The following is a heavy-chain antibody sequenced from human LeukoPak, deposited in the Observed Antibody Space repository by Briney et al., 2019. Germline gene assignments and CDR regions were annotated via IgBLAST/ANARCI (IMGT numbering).Heavy chain of an antibody. V-gene: IGHV4-31*03. Sequence: SETLSLTCTVSGGSISSGGYYWSWIRQHPGKGLEWIGYIYYSGSTYYNPSLKSRVTISVDTSKNQFSLKLSSVTAAGTAVYYCARDTGGGGLFDYWGQGTLVTVSS. CDR2: IYYSGST. J-gene: IGHJ4*02. CDR3: ARDTGGGGLFDY. CDR1: GGSISSGGYY. D-gene: IGHD3-16*01.